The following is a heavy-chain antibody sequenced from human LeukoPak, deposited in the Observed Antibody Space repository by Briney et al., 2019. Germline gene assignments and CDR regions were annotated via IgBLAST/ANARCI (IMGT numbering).Heavy chain of an antibody. D-gene: IGHD6-6*01. V-gene: IGHV1-2*02. CDR2: INPNGGGT. CDR3: ARAASIAARYYYYYGMDV. Sequence: GASVKVSCKASGYSFTAYYIHWVRLAPGQGLEWMGWINPNGGGTNYAQKFQGRVTMTRDTSISTAYMELSRLRSDDTAVYYCARAASIAARYYYYYGMDVWGQGTTVTVSS. J-gene: IGHJ6*02. CDR1: GYSFTAYY.